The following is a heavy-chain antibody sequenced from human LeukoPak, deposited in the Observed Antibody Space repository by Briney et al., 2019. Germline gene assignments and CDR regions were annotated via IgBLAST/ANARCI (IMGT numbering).Heavy chain of an antibody. J-gene: IGHJ3*02. V-gene: IGHV4-30-2*01. CDR1: GGSISSGGYS. CDR2: IYHSGST. Sequence: SQTLSLTCAVSGGSISSGGYSWSWIRQPPGKGLEWIGYIYHSGSTYYNPSLKSRVTISVGRSKNQFSLKLSSVTAADTAVYYCARALRGIRDAFDIWGQGTMVTVSS. D-gene: IGHD3-3*02. CDR3: ARALRGIRDAFDI.